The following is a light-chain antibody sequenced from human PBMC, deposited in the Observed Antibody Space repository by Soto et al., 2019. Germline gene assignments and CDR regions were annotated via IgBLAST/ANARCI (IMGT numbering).Light chain of an antibody. J-gene: IGKJ2*01. CDR2: GAS. CDR3: QQYGSSPLYT. CDR1: QSVSSSY. Sequence: EMVLKQSPGTLSLSPGERATLSCRASQSVSSSYLAWYQQKPGQAPRLLIYGASSMATGIPDRFSGSGSGTDFTLTISRLEPEDFAVYYCQQYGSSPLYTFGQGTKLEIK. V-gene: IGKV3-20*01.